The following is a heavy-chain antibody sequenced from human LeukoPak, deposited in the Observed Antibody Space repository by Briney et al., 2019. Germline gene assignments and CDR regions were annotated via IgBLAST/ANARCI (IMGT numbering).Heavy chain of an antibody. J-gene: IGHJ5*02. V-gene: IGHV1-18*01. Sequence: VASVKVSCKASGYTFTSYGISWVRQAPGQGLEWMGWISAYNGNTNYAQKLQGRVTMTTDTSTSTAYMELRSLRSDDTAVYYCARDLGLLMVYASFVPWGQGTLVTVSP. CDR2: ISAYNGNT. D-gene: IGHD2-8*01. CDR1: GYTFTSYG. CDR3: ARDLGLLMVYASFVP.